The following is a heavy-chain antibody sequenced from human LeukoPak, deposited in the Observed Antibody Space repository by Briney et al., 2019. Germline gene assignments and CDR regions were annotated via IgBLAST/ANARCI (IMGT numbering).Heavy chain of an antibody. CDR1: SGSISSSSYY. CDR3: ARQDGGYYYDSSGYYYVGDAFDI. CDR2: IYYSGST. V-gene: IGHV4-39*01. D-gene: IGHD3-22*01. Sequence: PSETLSLTCTVSSGSISSSSYYWGWIRQPPGKGLEWIGSIYYSGSTYYNPSLKSRVTISVDTSKNQFSLKLSSVTAADTAVYYCARQDGGYYYDSSGYYYVGDAFDIWGQGTMVTVSS. J-gene: IGHJ3*02.